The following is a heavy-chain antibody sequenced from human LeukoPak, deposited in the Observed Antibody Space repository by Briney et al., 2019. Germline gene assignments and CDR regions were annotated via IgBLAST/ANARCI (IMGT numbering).Heavy chain of an antibody. V-gene: IGHV3-9*03. CDR3: AKGGYCSSTSCYLDI. J-gene: IGHJ3*02. Sequence: GGSLRLSCAASGFTFSTYWMHWVRQAPGKGLEWVSGISWNSGSIGYADSVKGRFTISRDNAKNSLYLQMNSLRAEDMALYYCAKGGYCSSTSCYLDIWGQGTMVTVSS. CDR2: ISWNSGSI. D-gene: IGHD2-2*01. CDR1: GFTFSTYW.